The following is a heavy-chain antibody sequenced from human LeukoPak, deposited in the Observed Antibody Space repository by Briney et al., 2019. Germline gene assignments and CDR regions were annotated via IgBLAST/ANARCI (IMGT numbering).Heavy chain of an antibody. V-gene: IGHV3-48*02. CDR2: IDRNSATI. CDR1: GFTFSTSS. J-gene: IGHJ4*02. Sequence: GGSLRLSCVDSGFTFSTSSMSWVRQAPGKGLEWVSYIDRNSATIYYADSVRGRFTISRDNAENSLHLQMNSLTDEDTAVYYCARAPMVRGVITAFDQWGQGTLVTVRS. D-gene: IGHD3-10*01. CDR3: ARAPMVRGVITAFDQ.